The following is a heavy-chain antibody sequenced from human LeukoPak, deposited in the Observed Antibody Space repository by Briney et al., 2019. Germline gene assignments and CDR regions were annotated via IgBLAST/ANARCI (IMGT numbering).Heavy chain of an antibody. V-gene: IGHV3-9*01. CDR1: GFTFDDYA. CDR3: AKDMGNYYDSSGIIDY. CDR2: ISWNSGSI. Sequence: PGRSLRLSCAASGFTFDDYAMHWVRQAPGKGLEWVSGISWNSGSIGYADSVKGRFTISRDNAKNSLYLQMNSLRAEDTALYYCAKDMGNYYDSSGIIDYWGQGTLVTVSS. J-gene: IGHJ4*02. D-gene: IGHD3-22*01.